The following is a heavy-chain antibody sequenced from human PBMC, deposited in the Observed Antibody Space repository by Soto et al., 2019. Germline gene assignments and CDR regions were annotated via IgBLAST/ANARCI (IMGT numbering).Heavy chain of an antibody. V-gene: IGHV4-39*01. Sequence: SETLSLTCTVSGGSISSWSYHWGWIRQPPGKGLEWIGRIYNSGSTYYNASLKSRLSISIDTSKNQFSLKLSSVTAADTAVYYCARHPVYATGWQIDYWGQGALVTVS. CDR1: GGSISSWSYH. CDR3: ARHPVYATGWQIDY. CDR2: IYNSGST. J-gene: IGHJ4*02. D-gene: IGHD2-2*01.